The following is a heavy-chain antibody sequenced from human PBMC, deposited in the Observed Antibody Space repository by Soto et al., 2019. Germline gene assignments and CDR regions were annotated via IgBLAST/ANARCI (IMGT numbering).Heavy chain of an antibody. V-gene: IGHV3-11*01. J-gene: IGHJ3*02. CDR3: ATPRMTTVTTRDAFDI. D-gene: IGHD4-17*01. Sequence: GGSLRLSWAASGFTFSDYYMSWIRQATGKGLEWVSYISSSGSTIYYADSVKGRFTISRDNAKNSLYLQMNSLRAEDTAVYYCATPRMTTVTTRDAFDIWGQGTMVTVSS. CDR2: ISSSGSTI. CDR1: GFTFSDYY.